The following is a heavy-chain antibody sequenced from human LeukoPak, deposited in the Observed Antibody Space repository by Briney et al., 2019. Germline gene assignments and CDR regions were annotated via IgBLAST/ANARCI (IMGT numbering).Heavy chain of an antibody. CDR2: IYYSGST. CDR3: ARDGGIVVPSV. Sequence: SETLSLTCTVSGVSISSYYWSWIRQPPGKGLEWIGYIYYSGSTNYNPSLKSRVTISVDTSKNQFSLKLSSVTAADTAVYYCARDGGIVVPSVWGQGTLVTVSS. D-gene: IGHD2-21*01. J-gene: IGHJ4*02. V-gene: IGHV4-59*01. CDR1: GVSISSYY.